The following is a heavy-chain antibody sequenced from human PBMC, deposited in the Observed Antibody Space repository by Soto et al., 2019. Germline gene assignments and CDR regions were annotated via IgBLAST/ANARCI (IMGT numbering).Heavy chain of an antibody. J-gene: IGHJ4*02. CDR3: ASPRREGAMVPFDY. D-gene: IGHD5-18*01. CDR2: INPSGGST. V-gene: IGHV1-46*01. CDR1: GYTFTIYY. Sequence: ASVKVSCKAAGYTFTIYYMHWVRHAPGQGLEWMGIINPSGGSTSYAQKFQGRVTMTRDTSTSTVYMELSSLRSEDTAVYYCASPRREGAMVPFDYWGQGTLVTVSS.